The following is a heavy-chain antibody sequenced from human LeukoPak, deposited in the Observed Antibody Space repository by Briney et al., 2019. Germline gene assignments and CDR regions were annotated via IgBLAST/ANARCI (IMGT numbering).Heavy chain of an antibody. CDR3: ARGRLGGYDILTGYLYAFDI. D-gene: IGHD3-9*01. CDR1: GFTVSNNY. CDR2: IYSGGNT. V-gene: IGHV3-53*01. Sequence: GGSLRLSCAASGFTVSNNYMSWVRQAPGKGLEWVSVIYSGGNTYYADSVKGRFTISRDNSKNTLYLQMNSLRAEDTAVYYCARGRLGGYDILTGYLYAFDIWGQGTMVTVSS. J-gene: IGHJ3*02.